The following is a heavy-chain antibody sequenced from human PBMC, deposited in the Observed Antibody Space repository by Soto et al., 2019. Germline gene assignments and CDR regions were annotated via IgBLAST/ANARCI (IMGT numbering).Heavy chain of an antibody. D-gene: IGHD4-17*01. V-gene: IGHV4-59*01. J-gene: IGHJ4*02. CDR3: AREKDYAFDY. Sequence: SETLSLTCPVSGGSIISYYWSWIRQPPGKGVEWIGYIYYSGSTNYNPSLKSRVTISVDTSKNQFSLKLSSVTAADTAVYYCAREKDYAFDYWGQGTLVTVS. CDR1: GGSIISYY. CDR2: IYYSGST.